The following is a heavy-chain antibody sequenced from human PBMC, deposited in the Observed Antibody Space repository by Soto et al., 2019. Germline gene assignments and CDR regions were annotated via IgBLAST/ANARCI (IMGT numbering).Heavy chain of an antibody. CDR2: MNPNSGNT. J-gene: IGHJ6*02. V-gene: IGHV1-8*01. Sequence: ASVKVSCKESGYTFTSYDINWVRQATGQGLEWMGWMNPNSGNTGYAQKFQGRVTMTRNTSISTAYMELSSLRSEDTAVYYCARGNFWSGYYSQYMDVWGQGTTVTVSS. CDR3: ARGNFWSGYYSQYMDV. CDR1: GYTFTSYD. D-gene: IGHD3-3*01.